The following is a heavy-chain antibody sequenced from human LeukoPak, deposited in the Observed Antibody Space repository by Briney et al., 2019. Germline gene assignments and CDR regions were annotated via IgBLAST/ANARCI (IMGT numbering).Heavy chain of an antibody. CDR1: GFTFSDYY. Sequence: GGSLRLSCAASGFTFSDYYMSWTCQAPGKGLEWVSYISSSGSTIYYADSVKGRFTISRDNAKNSLYLQMNSLRAEDTAVYYCARDPLRGIAVAGHEDYWGQGTLVTVSS. J-gene: IGHJ4*02. V-gene: IGHV3-11*04. CDR3: ARDPLRGIAVAGHEDY. CDR2: ISSSGSTI. D-gene: IGHD6-19*01.